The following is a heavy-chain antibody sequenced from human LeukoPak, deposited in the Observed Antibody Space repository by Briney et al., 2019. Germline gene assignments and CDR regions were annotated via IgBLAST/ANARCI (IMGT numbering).Heavy chain of an antibody. CDR3: ARVTMIKNWFDP. Sequence: GASVKVSCKASGGTFSSYAISWVRQAPGQGLEWMGGIIPIFGTANYAQKFQGRVTITADESTSTAYMELSSLRSEDTAVYYCARVTMIKNWFDPWGQGTLVTVSS. CDR2: IIPIFGTA. V-gene: IGHV1-69*01. J-gene: IGHJ5*02. D-gene: IGHD3-22*01. CDR1: GGTFSSYA.